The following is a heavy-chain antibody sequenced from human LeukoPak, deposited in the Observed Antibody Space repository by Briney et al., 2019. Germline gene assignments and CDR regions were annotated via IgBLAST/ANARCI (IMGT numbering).Heavy chain of an antibody. CDR3: AKDLYSGYDGIDY. D-gene: IGHD5-12*01. Sequence: GGSLRLSCAASGFTFSSYGMHWVRQAPGKGLEWVAVISYDGSNKYYADSAKGRFTISRDNSKNTLYLQMNSLRAEDTAVYYCAKDLYSGYDGIDYWGQGTLVTVSS. V-gene: IGHV3-30*18. CDR2: ISYDGSNK. CDR1: GFTFSSYG. J-gene: IGHJ4*02.